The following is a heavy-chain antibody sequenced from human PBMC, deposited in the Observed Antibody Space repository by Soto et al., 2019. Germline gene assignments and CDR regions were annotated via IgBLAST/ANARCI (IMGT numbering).Heavy chain of an antibody. CDR1: GYTFTGYY. CDR3: AREDGSGTWYGMDV. Sequence: ASVKVSCKASGYTFTGYYMHWVRQAPGQGLEWMGWINPNGGGTNYAQKFQGRVTMTRDTSISTAYMELSRLRSDDTAVYYCAREDGSGTWYGMDVWGQGTTVTVSS. J-gene: IGHJ6*02. V-gene: IGHV1-2*02. CDR2: INPNGGGT. D-gene: IGHD3-10*01.